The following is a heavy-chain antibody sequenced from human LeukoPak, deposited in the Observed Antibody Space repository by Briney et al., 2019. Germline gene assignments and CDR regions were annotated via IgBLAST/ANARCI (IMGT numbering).Heavy chain of an antibody. CDR1: GFIFSSYS. V-gene: IGHV3-21*01. D-gene: IGHD2-2*01. CDR2: ISTSSIYI. J-gene: IGHJ2*01. CDR3: ARDAYCSTTICKEYFDL. Sequence: TGGSLRLSCAVSGFIFSSYSMNWVRQAPGKGLEWVSSISTSSIYIYYADSVKGRFTISRDNAKNSLYLQMYSLRAEDTAVYYCARDAYCSTTICKEYFDLWGRGTLVTVSS.